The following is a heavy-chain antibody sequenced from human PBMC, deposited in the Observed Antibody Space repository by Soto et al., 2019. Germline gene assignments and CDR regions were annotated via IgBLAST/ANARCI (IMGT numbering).Heavy chain of an antibody. Sequence: ASVKVSCKASGYTFTSYGISWVRQAPGQGLEWMGWISAYNGNTNYAQKLQGRVTMTTDTSTSTAYMELRSLRSDDTAVYYCARDLGYYYDSSDLLPVDYFDYWGQGTLVTVSS. CDR1: GYTFTSYG. CDR3: ARDLGYYYDSSDLLPVDYFDY. D-gene: IGHD3-22*01. V-gene: IGHV1-18*01. J-gene: IGHJ4*02. CDR2: ISAYNGNT.